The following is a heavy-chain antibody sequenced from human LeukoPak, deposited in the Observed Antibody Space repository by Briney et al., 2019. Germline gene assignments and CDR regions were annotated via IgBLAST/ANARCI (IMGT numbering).Heavy chain of an antibody. D-gene: IGHD2-15*01. CDR1: GYTFTTYG. J-gene: IGHJ3*02. Sequence: ASVKVSCKASGYTFTTYGISWLRQAPGQGLEWMGWINTYYGNTNYAQKVQGRVTMTTETSTSTAYMEVRSLRSDDTAVYYCARGGGGSAASRAFDIWGQGTMVTVPS. V-gene: IGHV1-18*01. CDR3: ARGGGGSAASRAFDI. CDR2: INTYYGNT.